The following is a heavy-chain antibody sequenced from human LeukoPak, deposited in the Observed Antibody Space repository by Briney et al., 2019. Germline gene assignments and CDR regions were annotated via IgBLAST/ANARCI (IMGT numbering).Heavy chain of an antibody. CDR1: GFTFSSYV. CDR3: ARDSSGGSWIDAFDI. V-gene: IGHV3-48*03. CDR2: ISSSGSTI. Sequence: GGSLRLSCAASGFTFSSYVMNWVRQAPGKGLEWVSYISSSGSTIYYADSVKGRFTISRDNAKNSLYLQMNSLRAEDTAVYYCARDSSGGSWIDAFDIWGQGTMVTVSS. J-gene: IGHJ3*02. D-gene: IGHD2-15*01.